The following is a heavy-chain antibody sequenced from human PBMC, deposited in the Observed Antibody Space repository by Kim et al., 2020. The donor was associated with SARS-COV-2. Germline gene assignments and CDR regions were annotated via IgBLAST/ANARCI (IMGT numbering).Heavy chain of an antibody. V-gene: IGHV1-3*01. D-gene: IGHD3-10*01. Sequence: ASVKVSCKASGYTFTSYAMHWVRQAPGQRLEWMGWINAGNGNTKYSQKFQGRVTITRDTSASTAYMELSSLRSEDTAVYYCARDGSNTASYGSVSYYNDLGWFDPWGQGTLVTVSS. CDR3: ARDGSNTASYGSVSYYNDLGWFDP. CDR1: GYTFTSYA. CDR2: INAGNGNT. J-gene: IGHJ5*02.